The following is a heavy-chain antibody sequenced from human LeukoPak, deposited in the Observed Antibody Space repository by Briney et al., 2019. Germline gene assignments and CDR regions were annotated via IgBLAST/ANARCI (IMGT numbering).Heavy chain of an antibody. J-gene: IGHJ4*02. CDR1: RFTFIRYW. Sequence: GGSLRLSCAASRFTFIRYWVLWVRQAPGTGLVWVSRINSDGISTSYADSVKGRFTISRDNAKNTLYLQMNSLRAEDTAVYYCARDGNYYGSSGPSDYWGQGTLVTVSS. CDR2: INSDGIST. CDR3: ARDGNYYGSSGPSDY. V-gene: IGHV3-74*01. D-gene: IGHD3-22*01.